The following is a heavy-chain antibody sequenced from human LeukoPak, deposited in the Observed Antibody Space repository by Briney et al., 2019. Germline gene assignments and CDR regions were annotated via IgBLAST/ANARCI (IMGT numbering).Heavy chain of an antibody. Sequence: ASVKVSCKASRYTFTSYYMHWVRQAPGQGLEWMGIINPSGGSTSYAQKFQGRVTMTRDMSTSTVYMELSSLRSEDTAVYYCASDGITPGPSFDYWGQGTLVTVSS. CDR3: ASDGITPGPSFDY. V-gene: IGHV1-46*01. CDR1: RYTFTSYY. J-gene: IGHJ4*02. D-gene: IGHD4-23*01. CDR2: INPSGGST.